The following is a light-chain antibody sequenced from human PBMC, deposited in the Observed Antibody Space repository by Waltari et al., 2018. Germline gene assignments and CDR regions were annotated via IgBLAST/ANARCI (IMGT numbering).Light chain of an antibody. Sequence: SYELTQPPSVSVSPGQTARITCSGDILSTHCAFWYQHKPGQAPVVLIRKDTERPSGIPERFSGSSSGATVTLTISGVQAEDEGDYYCQSADNTGTYWLFGGGTKVTVL. J-gene: IGLJ3*02. V-gene: IGLV3-25*03. CDR1: ILSTHC. CDR2: KDT. CDR3: QSADNTGTYWL.